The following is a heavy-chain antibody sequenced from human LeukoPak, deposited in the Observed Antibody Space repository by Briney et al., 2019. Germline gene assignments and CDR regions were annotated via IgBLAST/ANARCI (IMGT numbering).Heavy chain of an antibody. J-gene: IGHJ6*02. CDR1: GGSTSGHY. V-gene: IGHV4-59*11. Sequence: SETLSLTCSVSGGSTSGHYWTWIRQPPGKGLEWIGQIHYTGKPDYNPSLKSRITISVDTSKNQVSLQVSSVTAADSAIYYCARFGVDYDMDVWGHGTRSPSS. D-gene: IGHD3-16*01. CDR2: IHYTGKP. CDR3: ARFGVDYDMDV.